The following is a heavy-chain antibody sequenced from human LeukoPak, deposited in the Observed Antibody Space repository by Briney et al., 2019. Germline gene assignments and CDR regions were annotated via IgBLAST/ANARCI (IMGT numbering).Heavy chain of an antibody. D-gene: IGHD3-3*01. Sequence: SETLSLTCAVYGGSFSGYYWSWIRQPPEKELEWIGYIYNTGSTNYNPSLKSRVTISVDTSKNQFSLKLSSVTAADTAVYYCARAGSGYSFDYWGQGTLVTVSS. CDR3: ARAGSGYSFDY. CDR1: GGSFSGYY. CDR2: IYNTGST. J-gene: IGHJ4*02. V-gene: IGHV4-59*01.